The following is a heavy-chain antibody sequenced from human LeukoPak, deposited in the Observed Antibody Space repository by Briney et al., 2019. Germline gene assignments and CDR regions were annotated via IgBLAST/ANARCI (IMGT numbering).Heavy chain of an antibody. J-gene: IGHJ5*02. V-gene: IGHV1-69*05. Sequence: EAPVKVSCKASGGTFSSYAISWVRQAPGQGLEWVGGIIPIFGTANYAQKFQGRVTITTDESTSTAYMELSSLRSEDTAVYYCARAWIQLWWFDPWGQGTLVTVSS. D-gene: IGHD5-18*01. CDR3: ARAWIQLWWFDP. CDR1: GGTFSSYA. CDR2: IIPIFGTA.